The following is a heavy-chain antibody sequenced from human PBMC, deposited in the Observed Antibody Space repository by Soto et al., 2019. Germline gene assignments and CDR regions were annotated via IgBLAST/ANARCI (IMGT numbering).Heavy chain of an antibody. V-gene: IGHV4-59*01. CDR3: ARVRVGYCSGGSCYSYYYYYMDV. CDR2: IYYSGST. Sequence: QVQLQESGPGLVKPSETLSLTCTVSGGSISSYYWSWIRQPPGKGLEWIGYIYYSGSTNYNPSLKSRVTISVDTSKNQFSLKLSSVTAADTAVYYCARVRVGYCSGGSCYSYYYYYMDVWGKGTTVTVSS. CDR1: GGSISSYY. J-gene: IGHJ6*03. D-gene: IGHD2-15*01.